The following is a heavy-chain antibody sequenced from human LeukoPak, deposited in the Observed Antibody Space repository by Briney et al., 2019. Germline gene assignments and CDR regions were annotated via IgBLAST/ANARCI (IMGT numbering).Heavy chain of an antibody. CDR1: GFTFSSFW. CDR3: ARDGLLWFGGPTHYFDY. V-gene: IGHV3-7*01. D-gene: IGHD3-10*01. Sequence: GGSLRLSCAASGFTFSSFWMSWIRQAPGKGLEWVANIKEDGREKYYVDSVKGRFTISRDNAKNSLYLQMNNLKAEDTAVYYCARDGLLWFGGPTHYFDYWGQGTLVTVSS. J-gene: IGHJ4*02. CDR2: IKEDGREK.